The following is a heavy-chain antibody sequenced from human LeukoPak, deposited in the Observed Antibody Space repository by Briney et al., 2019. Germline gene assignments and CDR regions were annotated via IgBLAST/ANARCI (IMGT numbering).Heavy chain of an antibody. J-gene: IGHJ4*02. CDR1: GYTFTGYY. Sequence: ASVKVSCKASGYTFTGYYLFWVRQAPGQGLEWMGWINPNTGDTKYGQKFQGRVTLTRDTSIRTTYMELSSLRSDDTAVYYCARDERFCNGDNHYPDLGYWGQGTLVTVSS. CDR2: INPNTGDT. CDR3: ARDERFCNGDNHYPDLGY. V-gene: IGHV1-2*02. D-gene: IGHD2-15*01.